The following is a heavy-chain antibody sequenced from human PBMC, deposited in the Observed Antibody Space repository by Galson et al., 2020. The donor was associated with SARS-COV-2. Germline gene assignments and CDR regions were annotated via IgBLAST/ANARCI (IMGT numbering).Heavy chain of an antibody. J-gene: IGHJ2*01. D-gene: IGHD5-12*01. CDR3: VRQGMRWLLDL. Sequence: GGSLRLSCVASGFSFNTYAMYWVRQAPGKGLEGLTVIASDGSNIDYADSVKGRFTISRDNSRNTLYLQMNSLRVEDTAVYFCVRQGMRWLLDLWGRGTQVTVSS. CDR2: IASDGSNI. CDR1: GFSFNTYA. V-gene: IGHV3-30*04.